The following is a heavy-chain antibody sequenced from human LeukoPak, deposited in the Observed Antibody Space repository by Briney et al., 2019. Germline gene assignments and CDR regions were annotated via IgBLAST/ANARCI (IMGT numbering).Heavy chain of an antibody. CDR3: ARVSSDDDYVWGSYRLDY. V-gene: IGHV4-59*12. Sequence: SETLSLTCTVSGGSISSYYWSWIRQPPGKGLEWIGYIYYSGSTNYNPSLKSRVTISVDTSKNQFSLKLSSVTAADTAVYYCARVSSDDDYVWGSYRLDYWGQGTLVAVSS. CDR2: IYYSGST. D-gene: IGHD3-16*02. CDR1: GGSISSYY. J-gene: IGHJ4*02.